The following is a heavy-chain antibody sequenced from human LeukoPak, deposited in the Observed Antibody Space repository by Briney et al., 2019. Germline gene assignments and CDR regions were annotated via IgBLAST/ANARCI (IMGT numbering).Heavy chain of an antibody. CDR2: ISGSGYST. V-gene: IGHV3-23*01. CDR3: AKDGRRSYYYYYMDV. Sequence: GGSLRLSCAASGFTFSSYSMNWVRQAPGRGLEWVSAISGSGYSTYYADSVKGRFTISRDNSKNTLYLQMNSLRAEDTAVYYCAKDGRRSYYYYYMDVWGKEATVTVSS. J-gene: IGHJ6*03. CDR1: GFTFSSYS.